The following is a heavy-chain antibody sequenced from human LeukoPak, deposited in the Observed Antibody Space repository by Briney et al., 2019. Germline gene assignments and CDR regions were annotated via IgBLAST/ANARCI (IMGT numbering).Heavy chain of an antibody. J-gene: IGHJ3*02. V-gene: IGHV3-30*18. CDR3: AKTGFAFGGYGDAFDI. Sequence: PGGSLRLSCAASGFTFSSYGMHWVRQAPDKGVEWVAVISYDGSNKYYADSVKGRFTISRDNSKNTLYLQMNSLTAEDTAVYYCAKTGFAFGGYGDAFDIWGQGTMVTVSS. CDR1: GFTFSSYG. D-gene: IGHD3-16*01. CDR2: ISYDGSNK.